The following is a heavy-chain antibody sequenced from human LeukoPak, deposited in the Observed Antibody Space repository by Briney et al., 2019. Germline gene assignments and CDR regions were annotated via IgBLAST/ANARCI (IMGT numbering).Heavy chain of an antibody. CDR2: IYYSGST. CDR1: GGSISSYY. J-gene: IGHJ4*02. CDR3: ASDSYYYDSSGYYSVY. V-gene: IGHV4-59*01. Sequence: SETLSLTCTASGGSISSYYWSWIRQPPGKGLEWIGYIYYSGSTNYNPSLKSRVTISVDTSKNQFSLKLSSVTAADTAVYYCASDSYYYDSSGYYSVYWGQGTLVTVSS. D-gene: IGHD3-22*01.